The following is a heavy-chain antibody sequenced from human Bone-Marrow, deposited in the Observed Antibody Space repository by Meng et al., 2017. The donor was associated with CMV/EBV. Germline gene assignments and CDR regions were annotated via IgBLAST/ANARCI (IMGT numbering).Heavy chain of an antibody. CDR2: MSNGAIKA. Sequence: GGSLRLSCAASGFTFSDHYMAWIRQAPGKGLEWVTYMSNGAIKADYADSVKGRFTISRDNSKNTLYLQMNSLRAEDTAVYYCARDKSPLDYWGQGTLVTVSS. CDR1: GFTFSDHY. J-gene: IGHJ4*02. CDR3: ARDKSPLDY. V-gene: IGHV3-11*05.